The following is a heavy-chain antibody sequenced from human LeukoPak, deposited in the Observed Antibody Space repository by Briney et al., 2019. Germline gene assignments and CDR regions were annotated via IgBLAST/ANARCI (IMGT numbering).Heavy chain of an antibody. Sequence: GGSLRLSCAASGFTFDDYAMHWVRQAPGKGLEWVSGISWNSGSIGYADSVKGRFTISRDNAKNSLYLQMNSLRAQDMALYYCEKGAATHKGYGSSGYTAGYFDYWGQGTLVTVSS. CDR1: GFTFDDYA. D-gene: IGHD6-13*01. V-gene: IGHV3-9*03. J-gene: IGHJ4*02. CDR2: ISWNSGSI. CDR3: EKGAATHKGYGSSGYTAGYFDY.